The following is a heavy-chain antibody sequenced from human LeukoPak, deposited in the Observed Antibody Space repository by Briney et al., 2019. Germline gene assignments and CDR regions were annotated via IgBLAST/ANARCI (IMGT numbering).Heavy chain of an antibody. D-gene: IGHD3-16*02. J-gene: IGHJ4*02. Sequence: PGGSLRLSCAASGFTFSSYSMNWVRQAPGKGLEWVSYITSSSPTIYYADSVKGRFTISRDNAKNSLYLQMNSLRAEDTAVYYCASQRSYVWGSYRYFDYWGQGTLVTVSS. V-gene: IGHV3-48*01. CDR3: ASQRSYVWGSYRYFDY. CDR1: GFTFSSYS. CDR2: ITSSSPTI.